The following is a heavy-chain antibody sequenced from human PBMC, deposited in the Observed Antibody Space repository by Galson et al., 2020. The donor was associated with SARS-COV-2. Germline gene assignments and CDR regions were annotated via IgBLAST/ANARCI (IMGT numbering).Heavy chain of an antibody. CDR1: GFFFNTYA. D-gene: IGHD3-10*01. Sequence: GGSLRLSCAASGFFFNTYAMSWVRQAPGKGLEWVASISASAASTYYADSVRGRFTVSRDNSKNMLFLQMNSLKAKDTARYYCAKVEGTDYWGQGTPVAVSS. J-gene: IGHJ4*02. V-gene: IGHV3-23*01. CDR2: ISASAAST. CDR3: AKVEGTDY.